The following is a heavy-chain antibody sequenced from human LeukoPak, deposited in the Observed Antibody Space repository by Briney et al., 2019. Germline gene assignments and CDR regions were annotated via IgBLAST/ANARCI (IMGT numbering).Heavy chain of an antibody. Sequence: GGSLRLSCVAAGLSFSSYDMYWVRQAPGKGLEWVSVIYSGGSTYYADSVKGRFTISRDNSKNTLYLQMNSLRAEDTAVYYCARETIGYCSSTSCYYYYYMDVWGKGTTVAVSS. J-gene: IGHJ6*03. D-gene: IGHD2-2*01. CDR3: ARETIGYCSSTSCYYYYYMDV. CDR1: GLSFSSYD. CDR2: IYSGGST. V-gene: IGHV3-53*01.